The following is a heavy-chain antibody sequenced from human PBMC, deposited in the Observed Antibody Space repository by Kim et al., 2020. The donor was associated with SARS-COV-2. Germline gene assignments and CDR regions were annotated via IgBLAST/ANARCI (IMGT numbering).Heavy chain of an antibody. Sequence: ASVKVSCKASGYTFTSYEINWVRQATGQGLEWMGWMNPNTGNTGYTQKFQGRVTMTRDTSISTAYMELSSLRSEDTAVYYCARVDSYGSGSYSSWYFDIWGRGTLVTVSS. CDR3: ARVDSYGSGSYSSWYFDI. CDR1: GYTFTSYE. CDR2: MNPNTGNT. V-gene: IGHV1-8*01. D-gene: IGHD3-10*01. J-gene: IGHJ2*01.